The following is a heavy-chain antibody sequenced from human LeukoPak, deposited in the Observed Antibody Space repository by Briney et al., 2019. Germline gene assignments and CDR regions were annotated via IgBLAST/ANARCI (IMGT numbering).Heavy chain of an antibody. J-gene: IGHJ3*02. D-gene: IGHD3-16*01. Sequence: SETLSLTCTVSSGSISSSSYYWRWLRPPPGKGLEWIGSIYYSGSSYYNPSLKSRVTISVDTSKNQFSLKLSSVTAADTAVYYCARDGGSYAAFDIWGQGTMVTVSS. CDR3: ARDGGSYAAFDI. V-gene: IGHV4-39*07. CDR1: SGSISSSSYY. CDR2: IYYSGSS.